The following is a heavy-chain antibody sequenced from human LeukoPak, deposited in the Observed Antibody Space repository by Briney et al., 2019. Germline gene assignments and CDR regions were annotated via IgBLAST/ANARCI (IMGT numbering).Heavy chain of an antibody. D-gene: IGHD3-3*01. CDR2: IYHSGST. CDR3: ARDVRGDFWSGYYYFDY. Sequence: SQTLSLTCTVSGGSISSGSYYWSWIRQPPGKGLEWIGYIYHSGSTYYNPSLKSRVTISVDRSKNQFSLKLSSVTAADTAVYYCARDVRGDFWSGYYYFDYWGQGTLVTVSS. V-gene: IGHV4-30-2*01. J-gene: IGHJ4*02. CDR1: GGSISSGSYY.